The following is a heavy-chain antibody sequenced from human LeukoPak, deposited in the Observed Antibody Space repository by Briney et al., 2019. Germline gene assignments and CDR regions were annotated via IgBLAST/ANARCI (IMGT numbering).Heavy chain of an antibody. CDR2: ISGSGGST. D-gene: IGHD2-2*01. CDR1: GFTFSSYA. Sequence: GGSLRLPCAASGFTFSSYAMSWVRQAPGKGLEWVSAISGSGGSTYYADSVKGRFTISRDNSKNTLYLQMNSLRAEDTAVYYCAKDLVTDIVVVPAAMQTYFDYWGQGTLVTVSS. CDR3: AKDLVTDIVVVPAAMQTYFDY. V-gene: IGHV3-23*01. J-gene: IGHJ4*02.